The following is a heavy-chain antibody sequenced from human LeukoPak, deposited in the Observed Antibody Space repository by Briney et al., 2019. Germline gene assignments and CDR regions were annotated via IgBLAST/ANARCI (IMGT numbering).Heavy chain of an antibody. J-gene: IGHJ4*02. CDR1: GFTFSNYW. Sequence: AGGSLRLSCAASGFTFSNYWLTWVRQAPGQGLEWVANIKQDGSEKHYVDSVKGRFTISRDNAKNSLYLQMNSLRAEDTAVYYCARDRQIAYWGQGTLVAVSS. CDR3: ARDRQIAY. V-gene: IGHV3-7*01. CDR2: IKQDGSEK.